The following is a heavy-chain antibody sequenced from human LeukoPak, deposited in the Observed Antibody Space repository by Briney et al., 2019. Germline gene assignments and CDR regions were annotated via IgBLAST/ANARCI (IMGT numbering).Heavy chain of an antibody. D-gene: IGHD4-17*01. CDR1: GFTFDDYA. CDR3: AKDMNYGDYGDAFDI. J-gene: IGHJ3*02. CDR2: ISWNSGSI. Sequence: GRSLRLSCAASGFTFDDYAMHWVRQAPGKGLEWVSGISWNSGSIGYADSVKGRFTISRDNAKNSLYLQMNSLRAEDTALYYCAKDMNYGDYGDAFDIWGQGTMVTVSS. V-gene: IGHV3-9*01.